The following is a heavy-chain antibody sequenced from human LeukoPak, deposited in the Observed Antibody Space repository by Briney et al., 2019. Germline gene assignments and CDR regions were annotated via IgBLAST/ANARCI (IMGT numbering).Heavy chain of an antibody. CDR2: ISGSGGNT. CDR1: GFTFSSYA. J-gene: IGHJ4*02. Sequence: PGGSLRLSCAASGFTFSSYAMSWVRQAPGKGLEWVSSISGSGGNTHYADSVKGRFTISRDNSKNTLFLQMNSLRAEDTAVYYCAKGLHQFDYWGQGTLVTVSS. D-gene: IGHD5-12*01. V-gene: IGHV3-23*01. CDR3: AKGLHQFDY.